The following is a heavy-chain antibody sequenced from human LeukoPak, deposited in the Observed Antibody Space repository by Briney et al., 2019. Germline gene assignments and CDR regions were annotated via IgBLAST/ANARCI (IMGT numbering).Heavy chain of an antibody. Sequence: SETLSLTCAVSGGSISSGGYSWSWIRQPPGKGLEWIGEINHSGSTNYNPSLKSRVTISVDTSKNQFSLKLSSVTAADTAVYYCARVRVAAIRNKPMNYYYYGMDVWGQGTTVTVSS. CDR1: GGSISSGGYS. CDR3: ARVRVAAIRNKPMNYYYYGMDV. D-gene: IGHD2-2*02. V-gene: IGHV4-34*01. CDR2: INHSGST. J-gene: IGHJ6*02.